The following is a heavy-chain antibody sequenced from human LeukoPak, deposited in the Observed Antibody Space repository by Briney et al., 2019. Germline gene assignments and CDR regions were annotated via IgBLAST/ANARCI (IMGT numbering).Heavy chain of an antibody. V-gene: IGHV4-39*01. Sequence: PSETLSLTCTVSGGSISSSSYYWGWIRRPPGKGLEWIGSIYYSGSTYYNPSLKSRVTISVDTSKNQFSLKLSSVTAADTAVYYCARVRYSSSSYYYYYHYMDVWGKGTTVTVSS. CDR3: ARVRYSSSSYYYYYHYMDV. J-gene: IGHJ6*03. CDR2: IYYSGST. D-gene: IGHD6-6*01. CDR1: GGSISSSSYY.